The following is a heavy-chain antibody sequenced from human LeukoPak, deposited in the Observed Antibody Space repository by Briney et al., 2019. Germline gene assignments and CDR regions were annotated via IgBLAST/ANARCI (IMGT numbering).Heavy chain of an antibody. V-gene: IGHV3-11*01. CDR3: SVMHRYYDGSGYWVQ. D-gene: IGHD3-22*01. J-gene: IGHJ4*02. CDR2: ITSSGSTT. CDR1: GVSFRDYY. Sequence: GGSLRLSCAASGVSFRDYYMSWIRQAPGKGLEWVSYITSSGSTTYYADSVKGRFTISRDNAKNSLYLQMNSLRAEDTAVYYCSVMHRYYDGSGYWVQWGQGTLVTVSS.